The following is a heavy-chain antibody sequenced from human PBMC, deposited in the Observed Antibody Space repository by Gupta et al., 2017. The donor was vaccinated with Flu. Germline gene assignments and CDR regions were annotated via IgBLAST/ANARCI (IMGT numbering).Heavy chain of an antibody. CDR2: ISSTDSTT. J-gene: IGHJ4*02. D-gene: IGHD3-3*01. CDR1: GFRFSDYY. V-gene: IGHV3-11*01. CDR3: ARVNTIFGVIIGPRFDY. Sequence: QVQLVASGGGLVKPGGSLRLSCAASGFRFSDYYMSWIRQAPGEGLEFISHISSTDSTTYYADSVKGRFTISRDNAKNSLYLQMNSLRAEDTAVYYCARVNTIFGVIIGPRFDYWGQGILVTVSS.